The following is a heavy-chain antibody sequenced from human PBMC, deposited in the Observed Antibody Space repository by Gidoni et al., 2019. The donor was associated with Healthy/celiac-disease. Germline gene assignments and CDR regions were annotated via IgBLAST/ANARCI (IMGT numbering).Heavy chain of an antibody. CDR3: ARVRKHIVGTGSSGYFDY. CDR2: INHSGST. D-gene: IGHD2-21*01. J-gene: IGHJ4*02. Sequence: QLQLQQCGAGLSKPSETLSLTCAVYGGSFSGYYWSRLLQPPGKGLEWIGEINHSGSTNYNPNLKSRVTISVETTKNQFSLKLSNVTAADTAVYYCARVRKHIVGTGSSGYFDYWGQGTLVTVSS. V-gene: IGHV4-34*01. CDR1: GGSFSGYY.